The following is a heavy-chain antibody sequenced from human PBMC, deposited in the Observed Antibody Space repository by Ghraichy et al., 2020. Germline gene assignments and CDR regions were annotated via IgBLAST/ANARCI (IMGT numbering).Heavy chain of an antibody. Sequence: SETLSLTCTVSGGSISNYYWSWIRQPPGKGLEWIGYIYYSGSTNYNPSLKSRVTISVDTSKNQFSLNLSSVTAADTAVYYCARATLYDRGYFQHWGQGTLVTVSS. D-gene: IGHD3-22*01. CDR1: GGSISNYY. CDR3: ARATLYDRGYFQH. V-gene: IGHV4-59*01. J-gene: IGHJ1*01. CDR2: IYYSGST.